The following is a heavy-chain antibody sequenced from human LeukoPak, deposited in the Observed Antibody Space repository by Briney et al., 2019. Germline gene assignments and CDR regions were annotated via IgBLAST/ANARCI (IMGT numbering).Heavy chain of an antibody. CDR3: ARGYSSGWTLYYFDY. Sequence: PSETLSLTCTVSGGSISSYYWSWIRQPAGKGLEWIGRIYTSGSTNYNPSLKSRVTMSVDTSKNQFSLKLSSVTAADTAVYYCARGYSSGWTLYYFDYWGQGTLVTVSS. J-gene: IGHJ4*02. V-gene: IGHV4-4*07. CDR2: IYTSGST. D-gene: IGHD6-19*01. CDR1: GGSISSYY.